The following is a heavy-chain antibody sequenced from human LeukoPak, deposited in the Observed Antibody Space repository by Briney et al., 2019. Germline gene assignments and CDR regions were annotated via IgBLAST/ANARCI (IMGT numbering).Heavy chain of an antibody. J-gene: IGHJ4*02. CDR2: IWYGGSNK. Sequence: GGSLRLSCAASVFTFSCYGMLWVRQAPARGVEWVAVIWYGGSNKYYADSVEGRFTISRDSSKNTLYLQMNSLRAEDTAVYYCARVGYSSYEIDFWGQGTLVTVSS. V-gene: IGHV3-33*01. CDR3: ARVGYSSYEIDF. CDR1: VFTFSCYG. D-gene: IGHD4-11*01.